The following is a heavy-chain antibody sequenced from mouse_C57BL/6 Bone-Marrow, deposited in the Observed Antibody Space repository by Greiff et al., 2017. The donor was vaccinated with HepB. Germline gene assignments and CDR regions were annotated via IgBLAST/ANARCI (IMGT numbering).Heavy chain of an antibody. D-gene: IGHD1-1*01. Sequence: VQGVESGAELVKPGASVKLSCKASGYTFTEYTIHWVKQRSGQGLEWIGWFYPGSGSIKYNENFKDKATLTADKSSSTVYMELSRMTSEDSAVYYCARHEEVVATDYYAMDYWGQGTSVTVSS. CDR3: ARHEEVVATDYYAMDY. CDR2: FYPGSGSI. J-gene: IGHJ4*01. CDR1: GYTFTEYT. V-gene: IGHV1-62-2*01.